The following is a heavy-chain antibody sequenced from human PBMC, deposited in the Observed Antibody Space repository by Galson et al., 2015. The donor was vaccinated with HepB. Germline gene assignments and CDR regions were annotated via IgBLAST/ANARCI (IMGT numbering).Heavy chain of an antibody. CDR1: GFTVSSNY. CDR2: IYSGGST. V-gene: IGHV3-66*01. Sequence: SLRLSCAASGFTVSSNYMSWVRQAPGKGLEWVSVIYSGGSTYYADSVKGRFTISRDNSKNTLYLQMNSLRAEDTAVYYCARGRDYYDSSGFKRRGWYFDLWGRGTLVTVPS. CDR3: ARGRDYYDSSGFKRRGWYFDL. J-gene: IGHJ2*01. D-gene: IGHD3-22*01.